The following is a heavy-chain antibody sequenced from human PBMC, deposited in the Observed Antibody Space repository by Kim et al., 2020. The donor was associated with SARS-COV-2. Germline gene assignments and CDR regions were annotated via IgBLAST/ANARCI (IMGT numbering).Heavy chain of an antibody. D-gene: IGHD2-15*01. V-gene: IGHV1-69*01. J-gene: IGHJ4*02. CDR3: ARGKIDDCSGGSCYFDY. Sequence: FQGRVTITADESTSTAYMELSSLRTDDTAVYYCARGKIDDCSGGSCYFDYWGQGTLVTVSS.